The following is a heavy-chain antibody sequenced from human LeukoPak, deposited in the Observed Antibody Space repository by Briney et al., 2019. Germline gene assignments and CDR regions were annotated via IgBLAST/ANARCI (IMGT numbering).Heavy chain of an antibody. CDR3: ATHYGDFLQYYYYYGMDV. J-gene: IGHJ6*02. CDR1: GFSVSTNC. D-gene: IGHD4-17*01. Sequence: GGSLRLSCAASGFSVSTNCMSWVRQAPGEGLEWVSVIYAGGSGGSTYYADSVKGRFTISRDKSKNTLYLQMNSLRGEDTAVSCVATHYGDFLQYYYYYGMDVWGQGTTVTVSS. CDR2: IYAGGSGGST. V-gene: IGHV3-66*04.